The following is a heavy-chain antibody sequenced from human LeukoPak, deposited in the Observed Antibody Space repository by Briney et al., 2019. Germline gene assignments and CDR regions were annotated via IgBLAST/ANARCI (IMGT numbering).Heavy chain of an antibody. CDR2: IYSGGST. Sequence: PGGSLRLSCAASGFTVSSNYMSWVRQAPGKGLEWVSVIYSGGSTYYADSVKGRFTISRDNSKNTLYHQMTSLRAEDTAVYYCASKSWIQLWAPFVYWGQGTLVTVSS. J-gene: IGHJ4*02. CDR1: GFTVSSNY. CDR3: ASKSWIQLWAPFVY. V-gene: IGHV3-66*02. D-gene: IGHD5-18*01.